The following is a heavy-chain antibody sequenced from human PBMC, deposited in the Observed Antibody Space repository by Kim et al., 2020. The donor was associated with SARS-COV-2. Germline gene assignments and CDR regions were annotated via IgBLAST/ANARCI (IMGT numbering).Heavy chain of an antibody. D-gene: IGHD6-19*01. CDR2: ISYDGSNI. CDR1: GFTFSSYG. Sequence: GGSLRLSCAASGFTFSSYGMHWVRQAPGKGLEWVAVISYDGSNIYYADSVKGRFTISRDNSKNTLYLQMNSLRAEDTAVYYCARTVAGTYYFDYWGQGTLVTVSS. CDR3: ARTVAGTYYFDY. J-gene: IGHJ4*02. V-gene: IGHV3-33*05.